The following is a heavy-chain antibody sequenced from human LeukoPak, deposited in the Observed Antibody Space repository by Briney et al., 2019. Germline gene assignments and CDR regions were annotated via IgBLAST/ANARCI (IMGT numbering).Heavy chain of an antibody. CDR2: IYYSGST. Sequence: PSETLSLTCTVSGGSISSYYWSWIRQPPGKGLEWIGYIYYSGSTNYNPSLKSRVTISVDTSKNQFSLTLSSVTAADTAVYYCARGRGYYYDSSGYPSDAFDIWGQGTMVTVSS. CDR3: ARGRGYYYDSSGYPSDAFDI. CDR1: GGSISSYY. V-gene: IGHV4-59*01. J-gene: IGHJ3*02. D-gene: IGHD3-22*01.